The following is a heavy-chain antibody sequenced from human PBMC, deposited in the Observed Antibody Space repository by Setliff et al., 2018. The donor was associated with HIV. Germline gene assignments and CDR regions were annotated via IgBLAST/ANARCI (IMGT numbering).Heavy chain of an antibody. D-gene: IGHD3-10*01. CDR1: GGSISAYY. CDR2: IHVSGNT. V-gene: IGHV4-59*01. CDR3: ARRRGGTSRSFLDY. J-gene: IGHJ4*02. Sequence: SETLSLTCTVSGGSISAYYWNWIRQAPGEGLEWIGYIHVSGNTKCNPSLKSRVTMSVDTSKNQFSLNLSSVTAADTAVYYCARRRGGTSRSFLDYWGQGNLVTVSS.